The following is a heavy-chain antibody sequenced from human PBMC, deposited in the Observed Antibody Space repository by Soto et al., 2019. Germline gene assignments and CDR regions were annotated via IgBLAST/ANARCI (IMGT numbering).Heavy chain of an antibody. CDR3: ARDQHYGDFEYYYYGMDV. CDR2: ISAYNGNT. Sequence: ASVKVSCRASGYTFTCHGISWVRQAPGQGLEWMGWISAYNGNTNYAQKLQGRVTMTTDTSTSTAYMELRSLRSDDTAVYYCARDQHYGDFEYYYYGMDVWGQGTTVTVSS. V-gene: IGHV1-18*01. CDR1: GYTFTCHG. J-gene: IGHJ6*02. D-gene: IGHD4-17*01.